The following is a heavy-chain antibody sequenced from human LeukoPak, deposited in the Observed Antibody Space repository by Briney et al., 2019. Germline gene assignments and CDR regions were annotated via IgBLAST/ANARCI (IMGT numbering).Heavy chain of an antibody. J-gene: IGHJ4*02. D-gene: IGHD4-17*01. CDR1: GYTFTSYG. V-gene: IGHV1-8*02. Sequence: ASVKVSCKTSGYTFTSYGFSWGRQAPGQGLGWMGWISTDNGNTNYAQKFQGRVTMTRNTSISTAYMELSSLRSEDTAVYYCARDGDYGPFTDYWGQGTLVTVSS. CDR2: ISTDNGNT. CDR3: ARDGDYGPFTDY.